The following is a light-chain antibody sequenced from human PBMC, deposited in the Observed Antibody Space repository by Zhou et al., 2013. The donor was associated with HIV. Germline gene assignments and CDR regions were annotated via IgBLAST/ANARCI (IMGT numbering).Light chain of an antibody. CDR1: QSISSW. J-gene: IGKJ3*01. V-gene: IGKV1-5*03. CDR2: KAS. Sequence: DIQMTQSPSSVSASVGDRVTITCRASQSISSWLAWYQQKPGKAPNLLIYKASSLESGVPSRFSGSGSGTEFTLTISSLQPDDFATYYCQQYNSYSTFGPGTKVDIK. CDR3: QQYNSYST.